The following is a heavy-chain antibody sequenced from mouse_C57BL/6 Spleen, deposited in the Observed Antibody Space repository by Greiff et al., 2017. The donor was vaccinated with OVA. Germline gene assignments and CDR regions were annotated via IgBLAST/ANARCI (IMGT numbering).Heavy chain of an antibody. CDR2: IDPSDSET. V-gene: IGHV1-52*01. CDR1: GYTFTSYW. D-gene: IGHD4-1*01. CDR3: ARKEANWDYFDY. J-gene: IGHJ2*01. Sequence: QVQLQQSGAELVRPGSSVKLSCKASGYTFTSYWMHWVKQRPIQGLEWIGNIDPSDSETHYNQKFKDKATLTVDKSSSTAYMQLSSLTSEDSAVYYCARKEANWDYFDYWGQGTTLTVSS.